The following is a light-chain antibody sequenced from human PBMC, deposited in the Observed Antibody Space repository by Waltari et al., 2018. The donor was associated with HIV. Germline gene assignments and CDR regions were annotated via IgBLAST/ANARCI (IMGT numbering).Light chain of an antibody. CDR3: QSYDSNLSGLV. J-gene: IGLJ2*01. CDR2: VNN. V-gene: IGLV1-40*01. CDR1: RSNFGASYD. Sequence: HSVLTQPPSVSGAPGQKVTISCTGSRSNFGASYDVHLYQQVPVTAPRLLIHVNNYRPSGVPDRFSASRSGTSASLAITGLQADDEADYYCQSYDSNLSGLVFGGGTKLTVL.